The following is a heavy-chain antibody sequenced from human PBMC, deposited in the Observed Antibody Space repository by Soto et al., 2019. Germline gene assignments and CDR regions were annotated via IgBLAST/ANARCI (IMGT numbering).Heavy chain of an antibody. Sequence: XSVKVYCXRSVCTFTSYYCNLVRQAPGQGLEWMGIINPSGGSTSYAQKFQGRVTMTRDTSTSKVYMELSSLRSEDTAVYYCARDYPAYSRSFLNWGQGTLVTVSS. CDR1: VCTFTSYY. CDR3: ARDYPAYSRSFLN. J-gene: IGHJ4*02. CDR2: INPSGGST. D-gene: IGHD6-13*01. V-gene: IGHV1-46*01.